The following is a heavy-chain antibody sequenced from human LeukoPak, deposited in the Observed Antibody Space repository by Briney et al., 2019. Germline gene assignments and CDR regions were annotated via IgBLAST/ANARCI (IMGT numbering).Heavy chain of an antibody. Sequence: LETLSLTCAVYGGSFSGYYWSWIRQPPGKGLEWIGEINHSGSTNYNPSLKSRVTISVDTSKNQFSLKLSSVTAADTAVYYCARGPHGWFDPWGQGTLVTVSS. J-gene: IGHJ5*02. CDR1: GGSFSGYY. CDR2: INHSGST. V-gene: IGHV4-34*01. CDR3: ARGPHGWFDP.